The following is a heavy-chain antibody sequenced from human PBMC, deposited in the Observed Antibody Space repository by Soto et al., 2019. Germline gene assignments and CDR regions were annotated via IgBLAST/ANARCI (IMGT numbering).Heavy chain of an antibody. Sequence: GGSLRLSCAASGFTFSGYTMNWVRQAPGKGLEWVSSISSSGSHMYYADSVRGRFTISRDNAKNSLYLQMNSLRGEDTAGYYCASYPNLLAYCGQGSRVTVSS. V-gene: IGHV3-21*01. CDR1: GFTFSGYT. CDR2: ISSSGSHM. J-gene: IGHJ4*02. CDR3: ASYPNLLAY.